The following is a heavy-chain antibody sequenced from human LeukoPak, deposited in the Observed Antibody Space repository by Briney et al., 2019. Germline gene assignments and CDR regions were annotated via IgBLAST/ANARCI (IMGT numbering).Heavy chain of an antibody. Sequence: SETLSLTCSVSGVSISTYYWIWIRQPPAKGLEWMGFFSYSGSTKYNPSLKSRVTMSVDTSKNQFSLKLNSVTAADTAVYYCARLDSSGAQAFDIWGQGTMVTVSS. CDR1: GVSISTYY. D-gene: IGHD3-22*01. CDR3: ARLDSSGAQAFDI. J-gene: IGHJ3*02. V-gene: IGHV4-59*01. CDR2: FSYSGST.